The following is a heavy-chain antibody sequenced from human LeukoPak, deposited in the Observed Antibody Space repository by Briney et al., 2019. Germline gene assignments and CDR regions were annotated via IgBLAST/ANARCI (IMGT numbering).Heavy chain of an antibody. CDR1: GGSFSGYY. V-gene: IGHV4-34*01. CDR3: VHFWSGYST. Sequence: PSETLSLTCSVYGGSFSGYYWTWIRQPPGKGLEWIGEINHSGSTSYNPSLNSRVTTSVDTSKNQFSLILSSVTAADTAVYYCVHFWSGYSTLGQGTLVTVSS. D-gene: IGHD3-3*01. J-gene: IGHJ5*02. CDR2: INHSGST.